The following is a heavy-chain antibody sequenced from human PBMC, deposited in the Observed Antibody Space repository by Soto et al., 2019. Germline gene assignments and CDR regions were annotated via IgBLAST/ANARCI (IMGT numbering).Heavy chain of an antibody. Sequence: QVTLKESGPVLVKPTETLTLTCTVSGFSLSNARMGVSWICQPPGKAPEWLAHIFSNDEKSYSTSLKSRLTISKDTSKSQVVLTMTNMDPVDTATYYCARISVRGVKPVDYWGQGTLVTVSS. V-gene: IGHV2-26*01. J-gene: IGHJ4*02. CDR1: GFSLSNARMG. D-gene: IGHD3-10*01. CDR3: ARISVRGVKPVDY. CDR2: IFSNDEK.